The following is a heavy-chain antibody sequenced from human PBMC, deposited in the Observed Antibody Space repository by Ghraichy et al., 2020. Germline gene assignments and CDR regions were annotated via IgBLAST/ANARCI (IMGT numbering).Heavy chain of an antibody. J-gene: IGHJ6*02. CDR1: GLMFCPNT. CDR3: SRGGGAGTPVLYHMDV. CDR2: ISSSTRYI. D-gene: IGHD6-19*01. V-gene: IGHV3-21*01. Sequence: GGSLRLSCVASGLMFCPNTMNWVRQAPGKGLEWVSSISSSTRYIYYADSVKGRFTISRDNAQNSLYLQMNSLRAEDTAVYYCSRGGGAGTPVLYHMDVWGLGTTVTVSS.